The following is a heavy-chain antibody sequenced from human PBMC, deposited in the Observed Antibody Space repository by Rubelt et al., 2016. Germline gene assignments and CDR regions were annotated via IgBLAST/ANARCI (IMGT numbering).Heavy chain of an antibody. D-gene: IGHD1/OR15-1a*01. V-gene: IGHV1-18*01. Sequence: QVQLVQSGAEVKKPGASVRVSCKTSGYTFTSFGLSWVRQAPGQGLEWMGWISGHNGNTQYIQKFQDRITMTTDTSTTTAYMELRSLTSDDTAVYYCARCKGGTCILINQGFDPWGQGTLVTVSS. CDR2: ISGHNGNT. J-gene: IGHJ5*02. CDR3: ARCKGGTCILINQGFDP. CDR1: GYTFTSFG.